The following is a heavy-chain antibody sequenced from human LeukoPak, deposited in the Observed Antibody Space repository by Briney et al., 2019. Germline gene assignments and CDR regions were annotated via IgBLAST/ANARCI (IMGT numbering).Heavy chain of an antibody. V-gene: IGHV1-69*04. CDR2: IIPILGIA. D-gene: IGHD3-22*01. CDR1: GGTFSSYA. J-gene: IGHJ6*02. CDR3: ARGPYDSSGYYYYGMDV. Sequence: RWASVKVSCKASGGTFSSYAISWVRQAPGQGLEWMGRIIPILGIANYAQKFQGRVTITADKSTSTAYMELSSLRSEDTAVYYCARGPYDSSGYYYYGMDVWGQGTTVTVSS.